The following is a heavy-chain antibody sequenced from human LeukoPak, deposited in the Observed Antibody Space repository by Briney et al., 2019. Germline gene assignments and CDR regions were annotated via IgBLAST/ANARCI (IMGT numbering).Heavy chain of an antibody. CDR2: ISAYNGNT. V-gene: IGHV1-18*01. Sequence: ASVKVSCKASGHTFITYGISWVRQAPGQGLEWMGWISAYNGNTNYAQKLQGRVTMTTDTSTSTAYMELRSLRSDDTAVYYCARGVVATTYYYYYYMDVWGKGTTVTVSS. D-gene: IGHD5-12*01. J-gene: IGHJ6*03. CDR1: GHTFITYG. CDR3: ARGVVATTYYYYYYMDV.